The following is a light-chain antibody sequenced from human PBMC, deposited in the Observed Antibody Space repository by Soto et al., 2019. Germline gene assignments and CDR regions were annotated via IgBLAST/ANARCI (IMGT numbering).Light chain of an antibody. CDR1: SSDVGGYNY. Sequence: QSALTQPASVSGSPGQSITISCTGTSSDVGGYNYVSWYQQHPGKAPKLMIYEVSNRPSGVSHRFSGSKSGNTASLTISGHQAEDEADYYCNSYTSGSTLVFGGGTKLTVL. CDR3: NSYTSGSTLV. J-gene: IGLJ2*01. V-gene: IGLV2-14*01. CDR2: EVS.